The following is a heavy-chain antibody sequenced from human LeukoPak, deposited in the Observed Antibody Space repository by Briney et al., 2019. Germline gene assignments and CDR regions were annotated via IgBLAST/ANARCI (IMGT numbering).Heavy chain of an antibody. V-gene: IGHV4-30-2*01. CDR3: ARVYGSSSSGIFDY. J-gene: IGHJ4*02. Sequence: SETLSLTCAVSGGSISSGGYSWSWLRQPPGKGLEWIGYIYHSGSTYYNPSLKSRVTISVDRSKNQFSLKLSSVTAADTAVYYCARVYGSSSSGIFDYWGQGTLVTVSS. CDR1: GGSISSGGYS. D-gene: IGHD6-6*01. CDR2: IYHSGST.